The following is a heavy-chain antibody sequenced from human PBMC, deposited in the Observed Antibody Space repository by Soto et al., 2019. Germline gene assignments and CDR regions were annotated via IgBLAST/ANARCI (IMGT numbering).Heavy chain of an antibody. CDR2: IYYSGST. Sequence: SETLSLTCTVSGGSISSYYWSWIRQPPGKGLEWIGYIYYSGSTNYNPSLKSRVTISVDTSKNQFSLKLSSVTAADTAVCYCARYYDFWSGPYYYYYGMDVWGQGTTVTVSS. CDR1: GGSISSYY. CDR3: ARYYDFWSGPYYYYYGMDV. J-gene: IGHJ6*02. D-gene: IGHD3-3*01. V-gene: IGHV4-59*01.